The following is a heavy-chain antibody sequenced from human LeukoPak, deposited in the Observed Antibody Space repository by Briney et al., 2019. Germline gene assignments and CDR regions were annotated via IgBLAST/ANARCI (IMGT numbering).Heavy chain of an antibody. D-gene: IGHD1-26*01. CDR1: GGSISSSNW. CDR3: ARNPATRGSYSDY. V-gene: IGHV4-4*02. Sequence: SETLSLTCAVSGGSISSSNWWSWVRQPPGKGLEWIGEIYHSGSTNYNPSLKSRVTISVDKSKNQFSLKLSSVTAADTAVYYCARNPATRGSYSDYWGQGTLVTVSS. CDR2: IYHSGST. J-gene: IGHJ4*02.